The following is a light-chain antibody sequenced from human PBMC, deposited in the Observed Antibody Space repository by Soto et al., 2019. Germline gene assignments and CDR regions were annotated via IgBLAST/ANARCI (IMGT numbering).Light chain of an antibody. CDR2: GAS. CDR1: QRVRRNF. Sequence: EIVLTQSPGTLAFSQGARATLSCRASQRVRRNFLAWYQQKPVQAPKLLISGASSRATGIPDRFSGSGSGTDLTLTIRRLEPEDFALSSCQQYGSAPGTFGQGTKLEIK. CDR3: QQYGSAPGT. J-gene: IGKJ2*02. V-gene: IGKV3-20*01.